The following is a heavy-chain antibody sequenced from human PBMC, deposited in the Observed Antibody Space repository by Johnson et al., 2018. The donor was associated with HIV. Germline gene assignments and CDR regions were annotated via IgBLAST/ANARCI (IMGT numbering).Heavy chain of an antibody. V-gene: IGHV3-20*04. J-gene: IGHJ3*02. Sequence: VQLVESGGGVVRPGGSLRLSCAASGFTLDDYGMNWVRQAPGKGLEWVSGINWNGDNTGYVDSVKGRFTISRDNAKNSLYLQMNSLRAEDTALYYCARVWYSGSWYGDVFDIWGQGTMVTVSS. CDR1: GFTLDDYG. CDR2: INWNGDNT. CDR3: ARVWYSGSWYGDVFDI. D-gene: IGHD6-13*01.